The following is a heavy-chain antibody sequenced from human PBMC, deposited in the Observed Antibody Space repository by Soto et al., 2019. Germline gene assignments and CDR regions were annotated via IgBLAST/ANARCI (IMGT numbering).Heavy chain of an antibody. Sequence: QVQLVQSGAEVKKPGASVKVSCKASGYTFSNYAMHWVRQAPGQRPEWMGWINAGNGNTKYSQKFQRRVTITTVTSASTAYMELSSLRSEDTAVYYCARGYCSGGSCYSVDYWGQGILVTVSS. V-gene: IGHV1-3*01. D-gene: IGHD2-15*01. CDR2: INAGNGNT. J-gene: IGHJ4*02. CDR1: GYTFSNYA. CDR3: ARGYCSGGSCYSVDY.